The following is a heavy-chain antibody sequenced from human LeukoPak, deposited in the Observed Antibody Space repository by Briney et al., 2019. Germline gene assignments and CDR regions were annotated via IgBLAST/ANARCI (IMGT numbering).Heavy chain of an antibody. D-gene: IGHD7-27*01. V-gene: IGHV4-59*01. Sequence: SETLSLTYTVSGGSLSSYYWSWMRQPPGKGLEWIGYIYYSGSTNYNPSLKSRVTISVDTSKNQFSLKLSSVTAADTAVYYCASAETGNRFDPWGQGTLVTVSS. CDR3: ASAETGNRFDP. CDR1: GGSLSSYY. J-gene: IGHJ5*02. CDR2: IYYSGST.